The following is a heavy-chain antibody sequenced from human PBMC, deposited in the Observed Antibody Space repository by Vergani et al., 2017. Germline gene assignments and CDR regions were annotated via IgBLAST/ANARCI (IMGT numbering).Heavy chain of an antibody. Sequence: QVHLQQWGAGLLKPSETLSLTCAVYGGSFSGYYWSWIRQPPGKGLEWIGEINHSGSTNYNPSLKSRVTISVDTSKNQFSLKLSSVTAADTAVYYCARASFVVVVPAAMSHNWFDPWGQGTLVTVSS. V-gene: IGHV4-34*01. CDR2: INHSGST. J-gene: IGHJ5*02. D-gene: IGHD2-2*01. CDR1: GGSFSGYY. CDR3: ARASFVVVVPAAMSHNWFDP.